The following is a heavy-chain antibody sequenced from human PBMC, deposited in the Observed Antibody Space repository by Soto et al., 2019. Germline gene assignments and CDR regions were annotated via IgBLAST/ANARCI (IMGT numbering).Heavy chain of an antibody. D-gene: IGHD3-10*01. CDR3: ARGMSLEALDYGMDV. CDR2: INSDESST. V-gene: IGHV3-74*01. J-gene: IGHJ6*02. CDR1: GFTFSSYW. Sequence: GGSLRLSCAASGFTFSSYWMHWVRQAPGKGLVWVSRINSDESSTSYADSVKGRFTISRDNAKNTLYLQMNSLRAEDTAVYYCARGMSLEALDYGMDVWGQGTTVTVSS.